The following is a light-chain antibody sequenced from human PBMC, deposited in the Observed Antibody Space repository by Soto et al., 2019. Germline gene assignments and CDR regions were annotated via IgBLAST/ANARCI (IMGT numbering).Light chain of an antibody. Sequence: DIQLTQSPSFLSASVEDRVTISCRASYDISSSLAWYQQEPGKPPKLLIYDSSTVQNGVPSRFTGSGSGRKFTLTISGLQFGDFATYFCQQLSHYPYTFGQGTKLEI. V-gene: IGKV1-9*01. CDR2: DSS. CDR3: QQLSHYPYT. J-gene: IGKJ2*01. CDR1: YDISSS.